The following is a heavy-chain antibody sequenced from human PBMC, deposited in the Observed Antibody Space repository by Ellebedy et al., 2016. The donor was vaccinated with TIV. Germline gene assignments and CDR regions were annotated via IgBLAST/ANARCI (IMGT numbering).Heavy chain of an antibody. CDR3: ARGAVDYGDDETESDYYGMDV. CDR2: ITPFFGTT. Sequence: ASVKVSCKASGYTFIGYYIYWLRQAPGQGLEWMGGITPFFGTTDYAQKFQGRVTITADESTGTAYMELSSLRYEDTAVYYCARGAVDYGDDETESDYYGMDVWGQGTTVTVSS. D-gene: IGHD4-17*01. CDR1: GYTFIGYY. V-gene: IGHV1-69*13. J-gene: IGHJ6*02.